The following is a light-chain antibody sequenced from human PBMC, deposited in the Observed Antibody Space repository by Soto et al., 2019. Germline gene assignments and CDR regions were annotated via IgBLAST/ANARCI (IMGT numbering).Light chain of an antibody. Sequence: DIVMTQSPDSLAVSLGERATINCKSSQRVLYSSNNKNYLGWYQQKVGQPPKLLIYWASTRESGIPDRFSGSGSGTDFTLTISSLQAVDGAVYYCQQYYSKPLTFGGGTKVYIK. CDR3: QQYYSKPLT. CDR1: QRVLYSSNNKNY. V-gene: IGKV4-1*01. CDR2: WAS. J-gene: IGKJ4*01.